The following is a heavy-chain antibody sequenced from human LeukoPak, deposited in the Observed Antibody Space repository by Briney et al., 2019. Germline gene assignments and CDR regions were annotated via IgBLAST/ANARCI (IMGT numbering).Heavy chain of an antibody. V-gene: IGHV1-69*02. J-gene: IGHJ5*02. Sequence: SVKVSCKASGGTFSSYTISWVRQPPGQGLEWMGRIIPILGIANYAQKFQGRVTITADKSTSTAYMELSSLRSEDTAVYYCARGYCGGDCLGWFDLWGRGTLVTVSS. D-gene: IGHD2-21*02. CDR2: IIPILGIA. CDR1: GGTFSSYT. CDR3: ARGYCGGDCLGWFDL.